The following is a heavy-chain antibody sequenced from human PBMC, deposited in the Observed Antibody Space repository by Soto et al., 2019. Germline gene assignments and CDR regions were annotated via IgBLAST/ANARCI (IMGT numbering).Heavy chain of an antibody. V-gene: IGHV1-3*05. J-gene: IGHJ4*02. CDR2: INAGNGNT. D-gene: IGHD5-12*01. CDR3: ARRHPPGSSFDY. Sequence: QVQLVQSGAEEKKPGASVKVSCKASGYTFTSYAMHWVRQAPGQRLEWMGWINAGNGNTKYSQKFQGRVTITRDTTASTAYMELSSLRSEDTAVYYCARRHPPGSSFDYWGQGTLVTVSS. CDR1: GYTFTSYA.